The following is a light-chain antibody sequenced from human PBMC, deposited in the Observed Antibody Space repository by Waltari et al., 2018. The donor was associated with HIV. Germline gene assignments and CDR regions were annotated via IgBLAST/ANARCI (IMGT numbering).Light chain of an antibody. CDR1: ALPQKY. Sequence: SYELTQPPSVSVSPGQTARITCSGDALPQKYVYWYQQKSGQAPVLVNYEDTKRPSGISETFSGSSSGTVATLTITGAQVEHEADYYCYSTYSSGVSWVFGGGTKLTVL. J-gene: IGLJ3*02. CDR3: YSTYSSGVSWV. CDR2: EDT. V-gene: IGLV3-10*01.